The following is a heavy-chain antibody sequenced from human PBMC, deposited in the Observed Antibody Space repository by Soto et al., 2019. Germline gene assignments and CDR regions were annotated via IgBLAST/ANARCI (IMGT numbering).Heavy chain of an antibody. CDR1: GFTFSIYC. J-gene: IGHJ3*02. CDR2: MNSDGSST. Sequence: LRLSCAASGFTFSIYCMHWVRQAPGKGLVWVSRMNSDGSSTNYADSVKGRFTISRDNAKNTLFLQMNSLGAEDTAVYYCARVVPGDAFDIWGQGTMVTVSS. CDR3: ARVVPGDAFDI. D-gene: IGHD1-26*01. V-gene: IGHV3-74*01.